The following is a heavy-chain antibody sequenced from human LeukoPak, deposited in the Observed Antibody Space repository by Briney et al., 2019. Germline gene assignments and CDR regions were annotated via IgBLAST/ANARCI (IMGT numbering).Heavy chain of an antibody. V-gene: IGHV1-46*04. J-gene: IGHJ4*02. D-gene: IGHD5-12*01. CDR3: ARNPYSAYEPLAFDY. CDR1: GYTFTSYF. Sequence: ASVKVSCKASGYTFTSYFMHWVRQAPGQGLEWMGIINPSGGSTNYAQRLQDRVTMARDTSTSTVYMELSSLRSDDTAVYFCARNPYSAYEPLAFDYWGQGTLVTVSS. CDR2: INPSGGST.